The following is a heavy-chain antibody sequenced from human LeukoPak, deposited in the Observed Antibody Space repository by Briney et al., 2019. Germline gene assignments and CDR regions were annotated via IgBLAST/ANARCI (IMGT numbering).Heavy chain of an antibody. J-gene: IGHJ4*02. CDR1: GFMFSSYW. CDR2: IKQDGSEK. D-gene: IGHD3-22*01. CDR3: ARDGLDYYDSSGYNY. Sequence: GGSLRLSCAASGFMFSSYWMSWVRQAPGKGLEGVANIKQDGSEKYYVDSVKGRFTISRDDAKNSLYLQMNSLRAEDTAVYYCARDGLDYYDSSGYNYWGQGTLVTVSS. V-gene: IGHV3-7*01.